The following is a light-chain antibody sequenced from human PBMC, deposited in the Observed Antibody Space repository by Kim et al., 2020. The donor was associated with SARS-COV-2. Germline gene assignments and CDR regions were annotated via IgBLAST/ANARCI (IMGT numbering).Light chain of an antibody. CDR1: SSNIGAGYD. CDR2: GNS. V-gene: IGLV1-40*01. J-gene: IGLJ1*01. CDR3: QSYDSSLSGFYV. Sequence: VTISCTGSSSNIGAGYDVHWYQQLPGTAPKLLIYGNSNRPSGVPDRFSGSKSGTSASLAITGLQAEDEADYYCQSYDSSLSGFYVFGTGTKVTVL.